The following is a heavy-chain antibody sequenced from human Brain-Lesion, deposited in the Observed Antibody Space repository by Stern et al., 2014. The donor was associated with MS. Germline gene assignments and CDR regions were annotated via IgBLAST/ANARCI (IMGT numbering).Heavy chain of an antibody. CDR1: GFTFGGYW. Sequence: EVQLVQSGGGLVQPGGSLRLSCAASGFTFGGYWMNWVRQAPGKGLEWVANIEEDGGGTCYVDSVKGRFTNSRDNAKNSLYLQMNSLRAEDTAVYYCARGSDTWGQGTLVTVSS. D-gene: IGHD2-15*01. V-gene: IGHV3-7*01. CDR2: IEEDGGGT. J-gene: IGHJ5*02. CDR3: ARGSDT.